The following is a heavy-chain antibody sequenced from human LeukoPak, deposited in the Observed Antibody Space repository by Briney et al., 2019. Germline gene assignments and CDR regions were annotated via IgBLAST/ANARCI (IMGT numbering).Heavy chain of an antibody. D-gene: IGHD4-17*01. J-gene: IGHJ5*02. CDR3: ARTTGNGDYGVS. CDR1: GFTLSSNA. Sequence: GRSLRLSCAASGFTLSSNAMHWVRQAPGKGLEWVAVISHDGSDKYYADSVKGRFTISRDNSKNTLYLQMNSLRTEDTAVYYCARTTGNGDYGVSWGQGTLVTVSS. CDR2: ISHDGSDK. V-gene: IGHV3-30-3*01.